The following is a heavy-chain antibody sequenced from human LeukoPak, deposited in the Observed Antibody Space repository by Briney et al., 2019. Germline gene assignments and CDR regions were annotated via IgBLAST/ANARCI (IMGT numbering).Heavy chain of an antibody. V-gene: IGHV5-51*01. J-gene: IGHJ4*02. CDR1: GYSFTSYW. Sequence: GESLKISCRGFGYSFTSYWIGWVRQMPGKGLEWLGITHPGATDTKYSPSFQGQVTISADKSISTAYLQWSSPKASDTAMYYCARHATAAGSAAWWDQGTLVTVSS. D-gene: IGHD6-13*01. CDR3: ARHATAAGSAAW. CDR2: THPGATDT.